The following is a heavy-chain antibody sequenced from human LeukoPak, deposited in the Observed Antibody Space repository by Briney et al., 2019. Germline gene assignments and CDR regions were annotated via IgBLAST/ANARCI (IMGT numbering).Heavy chain of an antibody. CDR3: ARYYDSSGYLSPDDAFDI. Sequence: ASVKVSCKASGYTFTSYGISWVRQAPGQGLEWMGWISAYNGNTNYAQKLQGRVTMTTDTSTSTAYMELRSLRSDDTAVYYCARYYDSSGYLSPDDAFDIWGQGTMITVSS. CDR2: ISAYNGNT. J-gene: IGHJ3*02. D-gene: IGHD3-22*01. CDR1: GYTFTSYG. V-gene: IGHV1-18*01.